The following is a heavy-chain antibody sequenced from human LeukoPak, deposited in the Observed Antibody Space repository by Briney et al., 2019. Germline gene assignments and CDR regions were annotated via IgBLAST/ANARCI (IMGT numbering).Heavy chain of an antibody. D-gene: IGHD6-13*01. Sequence: SVKVSWKASGGTFSSYANSWVRQAPGQGLEWMGGIIPIFGTANYAQKFQGRVTITADESTSTAYMELSSLRSEDTAVYYCARLKQQLVMRYYGMDVWGQGTTVTVSS. V-gene: IGHV1-69*13. CDR2: IIPIFGTA. J-gene: IGHJ6*02. CDR1: GGTFSSYA. CDR3: ARLKQQLVMRYYGMDV.